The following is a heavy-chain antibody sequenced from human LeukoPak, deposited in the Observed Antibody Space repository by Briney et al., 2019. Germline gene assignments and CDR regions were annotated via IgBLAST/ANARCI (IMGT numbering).Heavy chain of an antibody. CDR2: IYYSGST. V-gene: IGHV4-39*07. CDR3: ARRRLSYDILTGYCLDY. J-gene: IGHJ4*02. CDR1: GGSISSTTYY. Sequence: SETLSLTCTVSGGSISSTTYYWDWIRQPPGKGLEWIGTIYYSGSTNYNPSLKSRVTISVDTSKNQFSLKLSSVTAADTAVYYCARRRLSYDILTGYCLDYWGQGTLVTVSS. D-gene: IGHD3-9*01.